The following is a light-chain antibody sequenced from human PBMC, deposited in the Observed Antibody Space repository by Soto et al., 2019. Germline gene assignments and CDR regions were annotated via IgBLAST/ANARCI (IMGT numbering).Light chain of an antibody. V-gene: IGKV1-5*01. CDR2: DAP. Sequence: DIQMTQSPSTLSASEGDRVTISCRASQTISSWLAWYQQKPGKAPKLLIYDAPSLESGVPSRFSGSGSGTEFTLAISSLQPDDFATYYCHQYSSYRTFGQVTKAAIK. J-gene: IGKJ1*01. CDR1: QTISSW. CDR3: HQYSSYRT.